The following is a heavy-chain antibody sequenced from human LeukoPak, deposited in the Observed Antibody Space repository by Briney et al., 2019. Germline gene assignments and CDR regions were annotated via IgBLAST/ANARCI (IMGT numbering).Heavy chain of an antibody. CDR2: INPSGGST. J-gene: IGHJ3*02. V-gene: IGHV1-46*03. Sequence: ASVKVSCKASGYTLTSYYMHWVRQAPGQGLEWMGIINPSGGSTSYAQKFQGRVTMTRDPSTGTVYMELSSLRSEDTAVYYCARSMTTVTLYAFDIWGQGTMVTVSS. D-gene: IGHD4-17*01. CDR3: ARSMTTVTLYAFDI. CDR1: GYTLTSYY.